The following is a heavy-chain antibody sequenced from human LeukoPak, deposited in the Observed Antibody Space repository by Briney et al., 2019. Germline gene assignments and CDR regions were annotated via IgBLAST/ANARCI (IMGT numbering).Heavy chain of an antibody. Sequence: PPETLSLTCAVSGDSVTSGGYFWTPLRQHPGKVLEWNVYISNSATTPYNPSLKRLVSISVYTSDNRCSLRLSSVPAADTAVYYCAGDVVVPSSPDAFDIWGQGTMVTVS. D-gene: IGHD2-21*01. CDR2: ISNSATT. CDR1: GDSVTSGGYF. J-gene: IGHJ3*02. CDR3: AGDVVVPSSPDAFDI. V-gene: IGHV4-31*01.